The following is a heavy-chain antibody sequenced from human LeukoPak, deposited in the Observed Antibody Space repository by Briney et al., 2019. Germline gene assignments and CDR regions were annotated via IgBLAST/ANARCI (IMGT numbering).Heavy chain of an antibody. CDR1: GFTFSSYE. J-gene: IGHJ4*02. V-gene: IGHV3-48*03. Sequence: PGGSLRLSCAASGFTFSSYEMNWVRQAPGKGLEWVSYISSSGSTIYHADSVKGRFTISRDNAKNSLYLQMNSLRAEDTAVYYCASFLSGSYHFDYWGQGTLVTVSS. D-gene: IGHD1-26*01. CDR2: ISSSGSTI. CDR3: ASFLSGSYHFDY.